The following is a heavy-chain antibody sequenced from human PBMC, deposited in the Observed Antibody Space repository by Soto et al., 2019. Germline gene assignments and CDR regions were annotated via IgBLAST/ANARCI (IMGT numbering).Heavy chain of an antibody. Sequence: PGGSLRLSCEGSGFTFNNYWMSRVRQAPGKGLQWVASINQDGSEKWYVDSVKGRFTISRDNTKSSLYLQMNSLRAEDAAVYYCAKDTYYHDSSGYYVFDYWGQGTLVTVSS. CDR3: AKDTYYHDSSGYYVFDY. V-gene: IGHV3-7*01. J-gene: IGHJ4*02. D-gene: IGHD3-22*01. CDR2: INQDGSEK. CDR1: GFTFNNYW.